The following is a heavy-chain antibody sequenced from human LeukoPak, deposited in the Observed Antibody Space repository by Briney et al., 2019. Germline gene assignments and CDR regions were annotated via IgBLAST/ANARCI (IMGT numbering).Heavy chain of an antibody. Sequence: GGSLRLSCAASRFTFRNYWMSWVRQAPGKGLEWVANIKGDGSENYYADSVKGRFTISRDNAKNSLFLQVKSLRAEDTAVYYCARGGTSYSFDIWGQGTMVTVSS. CDR2: IKGDGSEN. V-gene: IGHV3-7*04. J-gene: IGHJ3*02. CDR1: RFTFRNYW. CDR3: ARGGTSYSFDI. D-gene: IGHD2-2*01.